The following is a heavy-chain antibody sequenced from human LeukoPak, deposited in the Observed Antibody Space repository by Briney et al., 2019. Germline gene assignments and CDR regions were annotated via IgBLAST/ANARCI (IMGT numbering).Heavy chain of an antibody. J-gene: IGHJ6*03. V-gene: IGHV3-23*01. CDR1: GFTFSSYS. CDR3: AKAEEAYCGGDCYGYYMDV. D-gene: IGHD2-21*01. CDR2: ISGSGGST. Sequence: GGSLRLSCAASGFTFSSYSMNWVRQAPGKGLEWVSAISGSGGSTYYADSVKGRFTISRDNSKNTLYLQMNSLRAEDTAVYYCAKAEEAYCGGDCYGYYMDVWGKGTTVTVSS.